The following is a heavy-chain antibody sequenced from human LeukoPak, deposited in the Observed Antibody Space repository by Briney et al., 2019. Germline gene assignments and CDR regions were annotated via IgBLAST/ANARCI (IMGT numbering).Heavy chain of an antibody. V-gene: IGHV1-3*01. CDR2: INAGNGST. CDR3: ARAVGYCSSTSCWPFDY. Sequence: ASVKVSCKVSGYTFTSYAMHWVRQAPGQRLEWMGWINAGNGSTKYSQKFQGRVTITRDTSASTAYMELSSLRSEDTAVYYCARAVGYCSSTSCWPFDYWGQGTLVTVSS. CDR1: GYTFTSYA. D-gene: IGHD2-2*01. J-gene: IGHJ4*02.